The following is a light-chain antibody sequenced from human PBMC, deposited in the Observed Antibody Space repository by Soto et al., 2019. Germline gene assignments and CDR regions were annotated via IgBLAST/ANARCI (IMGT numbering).Light chain of an antibody. Sequence: IQLTQSPSSLSASVGDTVTITCRASQAIGSYFAWYQQRPGTAPKLLIYSASTLHSGVPSRFSGSGSGTDFTLTISSLQPEAFATYSCQQVDSYPRTFGPGTTVEI. J-gene: IGKJ3*01. CDR2: SAS. CDR1: QAIGSY. V-gene: IGKV1-9*01. CDR3: QQVDSYPRT.